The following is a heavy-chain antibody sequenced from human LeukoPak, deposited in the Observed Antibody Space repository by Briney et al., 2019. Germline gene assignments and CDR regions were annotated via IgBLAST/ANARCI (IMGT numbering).Heavy chain of an antibody. V-gene: IGHV3-21*01. CDR3: ARDLGYYYDSSGFDY. Sequence: PGGSLRLSCAASGFTFSSYSMNWVRQAPGKGLEWVSSISSSSSYIYYADPVKGRFTISRDNAKNSLYLQMNSLRAEDTAVYYCARDLGYYYDSSGFDYWGQGTLVTVSS. CDR2: ISSSSSYI. CDR1: GFTFSSYS. D-gene: IGHD3-22*01. J-gene: IGHJ4*02.